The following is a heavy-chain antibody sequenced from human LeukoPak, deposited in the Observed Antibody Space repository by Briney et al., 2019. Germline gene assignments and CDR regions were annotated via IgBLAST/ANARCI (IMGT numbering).Heavy chain of an antibody. Sequence: GEPLRLFCAASGFPFSSYWMHWVRQATGKGLEWVSRINSDGGSTAYTESVKGRFTISRDNAKKTVYLQMNSLRAEDTAVYYCARVLSGEMATDWGQGTLVTVSS. D-gene: IGHD5-24*01. CDR2: INSDGGST. CDR1: GFPFSSYW. CDR3: ARVLSGEMATD. J-gene: IGHJ4*02. V-gene: IGHV3-74*01.